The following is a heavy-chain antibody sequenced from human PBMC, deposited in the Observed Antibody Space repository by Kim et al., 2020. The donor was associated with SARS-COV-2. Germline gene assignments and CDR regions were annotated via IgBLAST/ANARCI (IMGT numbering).Heavy chain of an antibody. CDR1: GFTFSSYT. J-gene: IGHJ6*02. CDR3: AREENDYGDYNYGLDV. D-gene: IGHD4-17*01. CDR2: INVYSRYI. V-gene: IGHV3-21*01. Sequence: GGSLRLSCAASGFTFSSYTMNWVRQAPGKGLEWVSSINVYSRYIYYADSVKGRFTISRDNAKSTLYLQMNSLRAGDTAVYYCAREENDYGDYNYGLDVWGQGTTVTVSS.